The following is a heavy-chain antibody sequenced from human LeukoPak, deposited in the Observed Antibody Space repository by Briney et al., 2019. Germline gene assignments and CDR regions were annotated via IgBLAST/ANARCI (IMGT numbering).Heavy chain of an antibody. CDR2: INHSGST. CDR1: GGSFNGYY. V-gene: IGHV4-34*01. D-gene: IGHD3-16*02. CDR3: ARGRYSRDYVWGSYRSVY. Sequence: SETLSLTCAVHGGSFNGYYWNWIRQPPGKGLEWIGEINHSGSTNYNPSLKSRVTISVDTSKNQFSLMLSSVTAADTAVYYCARGRYSRDYVWGSYRSVYWGQGTLVTVSS. J-gene: IGHJ4*02.